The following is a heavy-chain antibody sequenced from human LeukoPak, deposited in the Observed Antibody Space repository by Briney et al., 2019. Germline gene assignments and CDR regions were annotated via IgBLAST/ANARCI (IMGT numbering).Heavy chain of an antibody. V-gene: IGHV3-23*01. Sequence: GGSLRLSCAASGFTFSSYAMSWVRQAPGKGLEWVSAISGSGGSTYYADSVKGRFTISRDNSKNTLYLQMNSLRAEDTALYYCARDLPGSNWLFDSWGQGTLVTVSS. CDR1: GFTFSSYA. CDR3: ARDLPGSNWLFDS. CDR2: ISGSGGST. J-gene: IGHJ4*02. D-gene: IGHD6-13*01.